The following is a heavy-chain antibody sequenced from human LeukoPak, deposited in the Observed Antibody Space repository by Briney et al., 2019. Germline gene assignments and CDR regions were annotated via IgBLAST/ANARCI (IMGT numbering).Heavy chain of an antibody. J-gene: IGHJ3*02. CDR3: ARVGAMDAFDI. D-gene: IGHD1-26*01. CDR2: IYHSGST. V-gene: IGHV4-38-2*02. CDR1: GYSISSGYY. Sequence: PSETLSLTCTVSGYSISSGYYWGWIRQPPGKGLEWIGSIYHSGSTYYNPSLKCRVTISVDTSKNQFSLKLSSVTAADTAVYYCARVGAMDAFDIWGQGTMVTVSS.